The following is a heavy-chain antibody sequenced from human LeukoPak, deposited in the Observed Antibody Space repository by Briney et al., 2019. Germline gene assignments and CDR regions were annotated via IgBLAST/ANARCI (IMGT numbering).Heavy chain of an antibody. Sequence: GGALRVSSVASVFSFTSYWMSWVRQAPGKGLEFVANINQDAGTTNYVDSAKGRLTISRDSAENSLYLQMSSLRAEDTALYYCARDPGWSSFDIWGQGIMVTVSS. D-gene: IGHD2-15*01. CDR2: INQDAGTT. CDR1: VFSFTSYW. J-gene: IGHJ3*02. CDR3: ARDPGWSSFDI. V-gene: IGHV3-7*01.